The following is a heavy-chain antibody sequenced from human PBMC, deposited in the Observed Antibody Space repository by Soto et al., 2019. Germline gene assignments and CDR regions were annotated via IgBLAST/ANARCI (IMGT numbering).Heavy chain of an antibody. D-gene: IGHD3-22*01. CDR1: GGTFSSYT. Sequence: QVQLVQSGAEVKKPGSSVKVSCKASGGTFSSYTISWVRQAPGQGLEWMGRIIPILGIANYAQKFQGRVTITAEKSTSTAYMELSSLRSEDTAVYYCARGDYYDSSGLGDYWGQGTLVTVSS. J-gene: IGHJ4*02. CDR3: ARGDYYDSSGLGDY. CDR2: IIPILGIA. V-gene: IGHV1-69*02.